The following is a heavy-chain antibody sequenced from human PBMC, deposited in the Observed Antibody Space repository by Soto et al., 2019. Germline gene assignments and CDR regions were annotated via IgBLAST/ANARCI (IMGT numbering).Heavy chain of an antibody. J-gene: IGHJ6*02. CDR2: ISYDGSNK. Sequence: PGGSLGLSCAASGFSFSSYWMSWVRQAPGKGLEWVAVISYDGSNKYYADSVKGRFTISRDNSKNTLYLQMNSLRAEDTAVYYCARDPDXSSSPYYYGMXVWGQGTTVXVSS. D-gene: IGHD6-6*01. CDR1: GFSFSSYW. V-gene: IGHV3-30-3*01. CDR3: ARDPDXSSSPYYYGMXV.